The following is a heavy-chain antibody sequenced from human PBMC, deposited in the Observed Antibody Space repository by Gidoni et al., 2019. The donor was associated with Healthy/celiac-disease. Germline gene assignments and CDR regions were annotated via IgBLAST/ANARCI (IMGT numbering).Heavy chain of an antibody. CDR2: IKQDGSEK. Sequence: EVQRVESGGGLVQPGGSLRLSCAASGFTFSSYWMSWVRQAPGKGREWVANIKQDGSEKSYVDSVKGRFTISRYNAKNSLYLQMNSLRAEDTAVYYCARNNYYFDYWGQGTLVTVSS. CDR3: ARNNYYFDY. V-gene: IGHV3-7*03. CDR1: GFTFSSYW. J-gene: IGHJ4*02.